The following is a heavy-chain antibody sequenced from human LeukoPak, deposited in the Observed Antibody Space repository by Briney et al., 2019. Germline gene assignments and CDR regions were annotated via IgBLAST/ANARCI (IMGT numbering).Heavy chain of an antibody. J-gene: IGHJ5*02. CDR3: ARARSIFGVVTPTLNLFDL. V-gene: IGHV4-39*07. Sequence: PSETLSLTCTVSGGSTSSSSYYWGWISQPPGKGLEWIGRIYYSGSPYYNPSLQSLVTISVDTSKNQFSLKLSSVTAADTAVYYCARARSIFGVVTPTLNLFDLWGQGTLVTVSS. CDR2: IYYSGSP. CDR1: GGSTSSSSYY. D-gene: IGHD3-3*01.